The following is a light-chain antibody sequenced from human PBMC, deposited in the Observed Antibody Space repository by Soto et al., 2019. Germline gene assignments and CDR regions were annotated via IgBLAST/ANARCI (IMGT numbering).Light chain of an antibody. CDR2: KAS. J-gene: IGKJ1*01. V-gene: IGKV1-5*03. Sequence: DIQMTQSPSTLSASIGDGVTITCRASQTIDTWLAWYQQKPGKAPKLLIYKASSLQTGVPSRFSGSGSGTEFTLTISSLQPDDFATYYCQHYXFYSRTFGQGTKVEVK. CDR3: QHYXFYSRT. CDR1: QTIDTW.